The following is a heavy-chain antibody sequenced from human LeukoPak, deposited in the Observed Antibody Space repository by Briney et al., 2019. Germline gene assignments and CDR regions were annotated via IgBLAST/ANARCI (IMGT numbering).Heavy chain of an antibody. CDR2: IRGRSDTT. Sequence: GGSLRLSCAASGFTFTMFSMNWLRQAPGKGLEWIAFIRGRSDTTYYADSVKGRFTISRDNSKNTLYLQMNSLRGEDTALYYCARDGGYSTNFDYWGQGTLVTVSS. D-gene: IGHD1-26*01. V-gene: IGHV3-48*01. J-gene: IGHJ4*02. CDR1: GFTFTMFS. CDR3: ARDGGYSTNFDY.